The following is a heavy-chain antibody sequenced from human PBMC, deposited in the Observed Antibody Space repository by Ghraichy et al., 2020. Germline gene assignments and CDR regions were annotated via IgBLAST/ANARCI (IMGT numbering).Heavy chain of an antibody. CDR3: ARGNDFWSGYYSYGMDV. D-gene: IGHD3-3*01. Sequence: GGSLRLSCAASGFTVSSNYMSWVRQAPGKGLEWVSVIYSGGNTYYADSVKGRFTISRDTSKNTLYLQMNTLSAEDTAVYYCARGNDFWSGYYSYGMDVWGQGTTVTVSS. J-gene: IGHJ6*02. CDR2: IYSGGNT. CDR1: GFTVSSNY. V-gene: IGHV3-66*01.